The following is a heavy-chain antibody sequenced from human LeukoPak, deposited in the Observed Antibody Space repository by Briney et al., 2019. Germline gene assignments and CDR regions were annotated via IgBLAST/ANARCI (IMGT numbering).Heavy chain of an antibody. CDR2: INWNGGST. Sequence: GGSLRLSCAASGFTFTTYTMNWVRQAPGKGLEWVSGINWNGGSTGYADSVKGRFTISRDNAKNSLYLQMNSLRAEDTALYHCARIPAGIVTYYFDYWGQGTLVTVSS. CDR1: GFTFTTYT. J-gene: IGHJ4*02. V-gene: IGHV3-20*01. D-gene: IGHD6-13*01. CDR3: ARIPAGIVTYYFDY.